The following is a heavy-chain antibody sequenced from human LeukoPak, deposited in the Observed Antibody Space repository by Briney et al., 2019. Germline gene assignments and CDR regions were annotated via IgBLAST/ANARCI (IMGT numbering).Heavy chain of an antibody. CDR2: IIPIFGTA. CDR3: ARGVVPGDYYYYGMDV. J-gene: IGHJ6*04. D-gene: IGHD2-2*01. Sequence: GASVNVSCKASGGTFSSYAISWVRQAPGQGLESMGGIIPIFGTANYAQKFQGRVTITADKSTSTAYMELSSLRSEDTAVYYCARGVVPGDYYYYGMDVWGKGTTVTVSS. CDR1: GGTFSSYA. V-gene: IGHV1-69*06.